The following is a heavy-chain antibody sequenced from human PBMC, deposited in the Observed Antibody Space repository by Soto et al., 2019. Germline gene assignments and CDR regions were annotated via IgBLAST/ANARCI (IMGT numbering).Heavy chain of an antibody. D-gene: IGHD3-3*01. CDR1: GGSISSSNW. J-gene: IGHJ6*02. V-gene: IGHV4-4*02. Sequence: QVQLQESDPGLVKASGTLSLTCAVSGGSISSSNWWSWVRQPPGKGLEWIGEIYYSGGTNYNPSLKSRVTISVDKSKNRFSLNLTSVTAADTAVYYCARFNGFWSGFSMYNYYGMDVWGQGTTVSVSS. CDR2: IYYSGGT. CDR3: ARFNGFWSGFSMYNYYGMDV.